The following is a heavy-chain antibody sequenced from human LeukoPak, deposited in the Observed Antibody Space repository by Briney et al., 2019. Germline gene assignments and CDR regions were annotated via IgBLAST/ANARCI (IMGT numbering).Heavy chain of an antibody. V-gene: IGHV3-7*04. J-gene: IGHJ5*02. D-gene: IGHD2-2*01. CDR1: GFTFSSYW. CDR2: IKQDGSEK. CDR3: ARVLYCSSTSCPNWFDP. Sequence: GGSLRLSCAASGFTFSSYWMSWVRQAPGKGLEWVANIKQDGSEKYYVDSVKGRFTISRDNAKNSLYLQMNSLRAEDTAVYYCARVLYCSSTSCPNWFDPRGQGTLVTVSS.